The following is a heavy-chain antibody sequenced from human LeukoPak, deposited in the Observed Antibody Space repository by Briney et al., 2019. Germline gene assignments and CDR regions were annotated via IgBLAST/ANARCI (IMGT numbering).Heavy chain of an antibody. CDR1: GYTLTELS. CDR3: ATGLYDSSGYYYFGFDY. J-gene: IGHJ4*02. CDR2: FDPEDGET. Sequence: GASVKVSCKVSGYTLTELSMHSVRQAPGKGLEWMGGFDPEDGETIYAQKFQGRVTMTEDTSTDTAYMELSSLRSEDTAVYYCATGLYDSSGYYYFGFDYWGQGTLVTVSS. V-gene: IGHV1-24*01. D-gene: IGHD3-22*01.